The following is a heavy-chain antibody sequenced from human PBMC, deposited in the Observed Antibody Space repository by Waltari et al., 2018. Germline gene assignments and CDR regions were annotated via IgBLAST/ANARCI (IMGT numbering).Heavy chain of an antibody. D-gene: IGHD3-16*01. Sequence: QVQLVQSGAEVKKPGASVKVSCKASGYTFTSYDINWVRQATGQGLEWMGWMNPNSGNTGYAQKFQGRVTMTRNTSISTAYMELSSLRSEDTAVYYCARGLFGTRPYQYYYYMDVWGKGTTVTVSS. V-gene: IGHV1-8*01. CDR1: GYTFTSYD. J-gene: IGHJ6*03. CDR2: MNPNSGNT. CDR3: ARGLFGTRPYQYYYYMDV.